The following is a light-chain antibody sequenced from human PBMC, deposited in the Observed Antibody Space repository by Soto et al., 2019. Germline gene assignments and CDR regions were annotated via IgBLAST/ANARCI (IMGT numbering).Light chain of an antibody. J-gene: IGLJ2*01. CDR3: GTWDSSLSAGKV. CDR1: SSNIGNNY. V-gene: IGLV1-51*01. Sequence: QSVLTQPPSVSAAPGQTVTISCSGSSSNIGNNYVSWYQQLPGTAPKLLIYDNNKRPSGIPDRCSGSKSGTSATLGITGRQTGDEADYYCGTWDSSLSAGKVFGGGTKLTVL. CDR2: DNN.